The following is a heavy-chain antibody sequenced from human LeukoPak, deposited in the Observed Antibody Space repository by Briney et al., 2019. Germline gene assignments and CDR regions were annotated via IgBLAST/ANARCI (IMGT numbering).Heavy chain of an antibody. V-gene: IGHV4-61*02. J-gene: IGHJ5*02. Sequence: SETLSLTCAVSGGSISSGGYSWSWIRQPAGKGLEWIGRIYTSGSTNYNPSLKSRVTMSVDTSKNQFSLKLSSVTAADTAVYYCARGGDYVRWFDPWGQGTLVTVSS. D-gene: IGHD4-17*01. CDR2: IYTSGST. CDR3: ARGGDYVRWFDP. CDR1: GGSISSGGYS.